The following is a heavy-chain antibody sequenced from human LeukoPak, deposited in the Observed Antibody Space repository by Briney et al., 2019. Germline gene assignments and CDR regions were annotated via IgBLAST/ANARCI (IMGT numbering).Heavy chain of an antibody. D-gene: IGHD3-10*01. V-gene: IGHV3-30*18. CDR2: ISYDGGNK. CDR1: GFTFSHYG. J-gene: IGHJ4*02. CDR3: AKDSSSTWFGGDSK. Sequence: LPGRSLRLSCAASGFTFSHYGLHWVRQAPGKGLEWVALISYDGGNKNYADSVRGRFTISRDNSKNTLYLQMNSLRAEDTAVYYCAKDSSSTWFGGDSKWGQGTLVTVSS.